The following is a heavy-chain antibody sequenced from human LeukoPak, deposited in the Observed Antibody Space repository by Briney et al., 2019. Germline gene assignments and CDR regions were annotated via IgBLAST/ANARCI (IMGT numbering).Heavy chain of an antibody. J-gene: IGHJ4*02. Sequence: GKGVEGVANIKHDGREKYYVDSVKGRFTISRDNDKNLMYLQMNSLRAEDTAVYYCARGGGIDHWGQGTLVTVSS. CDR3: ARGGGIDH. V-gene: IGHV3-7*01. CDR2: IKHDGREK. D-gene: IGHD3-16*01.